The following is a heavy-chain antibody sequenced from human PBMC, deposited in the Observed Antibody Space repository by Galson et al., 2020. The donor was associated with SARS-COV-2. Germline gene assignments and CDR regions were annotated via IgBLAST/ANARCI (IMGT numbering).Heavy chain of an antibody. CDR2: FIHVFHTA. Sequence: SVKVSCKASGGTFSSSDVNWVRQAPGQGLEWQGGFIHVFHTAKYAQKFQGRVRITADEHTTTVYMELISLRSDDTAVYFCVRGEVQTLDYWGQGTLVTVAS. CDR1: GGTFSSSD. V-gene: IGHV1-69*13. D-gene: IGHD1-1*01. J-gene: IGHJ4*02. CDR3: VRGEVQTLDY.